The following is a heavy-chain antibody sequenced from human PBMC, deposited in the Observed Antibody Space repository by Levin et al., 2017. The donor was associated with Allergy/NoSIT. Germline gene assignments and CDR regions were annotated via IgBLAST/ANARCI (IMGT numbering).Heavy chain of an antibody. V-gene: IGHV3-11*01. D-gene: IGHD3-3*01. CDR3: ARDKDDFWSGGGWFDS. Sequence: GGSLRLSCAASGFTFSDYYISWIRQAPGKGLEWISYITSSGRTTYYADSVKGRFIISRDNTNNSVYLQMNSLRAEDTAVYYCARDKDDFWSGGGWFDSWGQGTLVTVSS. CDR2: ITSSGRTT. J-gene: IGHJ5*01. CDR1: GFTFSDYY.